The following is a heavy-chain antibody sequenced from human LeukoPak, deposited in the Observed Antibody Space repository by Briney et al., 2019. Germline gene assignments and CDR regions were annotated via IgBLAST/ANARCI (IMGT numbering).Heavy chain of an antibody. CDR1: GFTFSSYW. CDR3: ARDANRIAARGGFDY. V-gene: IGHV3-7*01. D-gene: IGHD6-6*01. Sequence: PGGSLRLSCAASGFTFSSYWTSWVRQAPGKGLEWVANIKQDGSEKYYVDSVKGRFTISRDNAKNSLYLQMNSLRAEDTAVYYCARDANRIAARGGFDYWGQGTLVTVSS. CDR2: IKQDGSEK. J-gene: IGHJ4*02.